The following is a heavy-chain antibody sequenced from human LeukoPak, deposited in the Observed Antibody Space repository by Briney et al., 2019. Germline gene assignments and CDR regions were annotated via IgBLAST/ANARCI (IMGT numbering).Heavy chain of an antibody. CDR3: ARDVLFSQLVYPEYYYYYYYMDV. D-gene: IGHD6-13*01. J-gene: IGHJ6*03. V-gene: IGHV1-18*01. CDR2: ISAYNGNT. CDR1: GYTFTSYG. Sequence: ASVKVSCKASGYTFTSYGISWVRQAPGQGLEWMGWISAYNGNTNYAQKLQGRVTMTTDTSTSTAYMELRSLRSDDTAVYYCARDVLFSQLVYPEYYYYYYYMDVWGKGTTVTVSS.